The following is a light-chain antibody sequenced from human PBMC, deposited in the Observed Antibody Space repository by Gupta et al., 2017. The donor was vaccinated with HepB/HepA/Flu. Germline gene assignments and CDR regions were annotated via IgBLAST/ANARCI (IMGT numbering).Light chain of an antibody. J-gene: IGKJ4*01. Sequence: ELVLTQSPATLSVSPGERATLSCRASQSLSSNLAWYQQKPGQAPRLLIYGASTRATGIPARFSGSESGTEFTLTISSLQSEDFAIYYCQQYNNWPPLTFGGETKVEIK. CDR2: GAS. CDR1: QSLSSN. CDR3: QQYNNWPPLT. V-gene: IGKV3-15*01.